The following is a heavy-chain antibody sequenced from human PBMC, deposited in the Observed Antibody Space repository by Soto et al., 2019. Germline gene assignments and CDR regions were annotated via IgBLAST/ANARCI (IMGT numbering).Heavy chain of an antibody. V-gene: IGHV4-34*01. Sequence: QVQLQQWGAGLLKPSETLSLTCAVYGGSFSGYYCSWIRPPPGKVLEWLGEINHSGSTNYNPSLTSRVTISVDTSKNQVSMKLSSVTAADTDVYYCARGREDITMIVVVITSNNWFDPWGQGTLGTVSS. CDR2: INHSGST. D-gene: IGHD3-22*01. J-gene: IGHJ5*02. CDR1: GGSFSGYY. CDR3: ARGREDITMIVVVITSNNWFDP.